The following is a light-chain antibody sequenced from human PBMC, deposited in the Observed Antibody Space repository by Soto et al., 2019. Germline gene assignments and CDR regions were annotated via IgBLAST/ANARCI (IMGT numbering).Light chain of an antibody. V-gene: IGLV2-14*01. CDR1: SSDVGGYNY. CDR3: SSYTSSSIPYV. CDR2: EVS. J-gene: IGLJ1*01. Sequence: QSVLTQPASVSGSPGQSITISCTGTSSDVGGYNYVSWYQQHPGKAPKLMIYEVSNRPSGVSNRFSGSKSGNTASLTISGLXAEDEAAYYCSSYTSSSIPYVFGTGTKVTVL.